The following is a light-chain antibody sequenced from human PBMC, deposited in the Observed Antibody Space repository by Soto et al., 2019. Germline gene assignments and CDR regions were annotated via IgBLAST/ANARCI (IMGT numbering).Light chain of an antibody. CDR1: SGHSSYA. CDR3: QTWGTGPWV. V-gene: IGLV4-69*01. J-gene: IGLJ3*02. Sequence: QLVLTQSPSASASLGASVKLTCTLSSGHSSYAIAWHQQQPEKGPRSLMKLNSDGSHSKGDGIPDRFSGSSSGAERYLTISSLQSEDEADYYCQTWGTGPWVFGGGPKVTVL. CDR2: LNSDGSH.